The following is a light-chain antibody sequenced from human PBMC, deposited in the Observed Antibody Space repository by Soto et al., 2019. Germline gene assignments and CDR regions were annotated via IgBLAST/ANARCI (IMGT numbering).Light chain of an antibody. CDR1: SRDIGGYNY. J-gene: IGLJ1*01. Sequence: QSALTQPASVSGSLGRSITIPCSGSSRDIGGYNYVSWYQQYPGKAPKLIIFEVSNRPSGVSNRFSGSKSGSTASLTISGLRAEDEADYYCSSYAGSNYPYVFGTGTKLTVL. CDR3: SSYAGSNYPYV. CDR2: EVS. V-gene: IGLV2-14*01.